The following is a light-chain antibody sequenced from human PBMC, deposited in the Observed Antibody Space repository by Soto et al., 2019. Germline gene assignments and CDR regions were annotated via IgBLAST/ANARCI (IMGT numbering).Light chain of an antibody. CDR3: QQYYNLPIT. V-gene: IGKV3-15*01. J-gene: IGKJ5*01. CDR1: QSVSTN. CDR2: GAS. Sequence: EIEMTQSPATLSVSPGERATLSCRASQSVSTNLAWYQQKPGQAPRLLIYGASTRAPGIPARFSGSGSGTEFTLTVSSLQSEDFATYSCQQYYNLPITFGQGTRLETK.